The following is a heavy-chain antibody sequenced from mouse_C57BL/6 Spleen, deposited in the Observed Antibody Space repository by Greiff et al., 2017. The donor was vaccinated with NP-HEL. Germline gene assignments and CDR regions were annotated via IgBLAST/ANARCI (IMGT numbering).Heavy chain of an antibody. V-gene: IGHV1-64*01. J-gene: IGHJ2*01. CDR3: ARNDYGSSHYFDY. D-gene: IGHD1-1*01. CDR2: IHPNSGST. CDR1: GYTLTSYW. Sequence: QVQLQQPGAELVKPGASVKLSCKASGYTLTSYWMHWVKQRPGQGLEWIGMIHPNSGSTNYNEKFKSKATLTVDKSSSTAYMQLSSLTSEDSAVYYCARNDYGSSHYFDYWGQGTTLTVSS.